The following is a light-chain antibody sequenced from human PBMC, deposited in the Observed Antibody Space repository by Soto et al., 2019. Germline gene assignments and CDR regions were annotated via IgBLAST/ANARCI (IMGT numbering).Light chain of an antibody. J-gene: IGLJ2*01. CDR1: SSNIGGNY. CDR2: DNE. CDR3: GTWDFSLDTVV. Sequence: QSVLTQPPSVSAAPGQKVTISCSGSSSNIGGNYVSWYQQVPRTAPKLLIYDNEKRHSGIPDRFSGSKSGTSATLGITGLQTWYEAEYYCGTWDFSLDTVVFGGGTKLTVL. V-gene: IGLV1-51*01.